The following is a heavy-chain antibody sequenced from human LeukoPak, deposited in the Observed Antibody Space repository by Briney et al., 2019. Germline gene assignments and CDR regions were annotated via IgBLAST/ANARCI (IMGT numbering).Heavy chain of an antibody. CDR3: ARVIYGDDEPLDVLDI. D-gene: IGHD4-17*01. CDR1: GGSFSGEY. J-gene: IGHJ3*02. CDR2: INHSGST. Sequence: SETLTLTCAVYGGSFSGEYGSWISQPPGKGLEWIGEINHSGSTNYKPSLKSQVTISVDTSKNQLSLKLSSVTAADTAVYYCARVIYGDDEPLDVLDIWGQGTMVTVSS. V-gene: IGHV4-34*01.